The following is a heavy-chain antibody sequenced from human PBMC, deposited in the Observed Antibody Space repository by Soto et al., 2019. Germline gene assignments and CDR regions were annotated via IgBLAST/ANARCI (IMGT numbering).Heavy chain of an antibody. CDR1: GFSFTGYY. D-gene: IGHD6-6*01. V-gene: IGHV1-2*02. Sequence: QVQLVQSGAAVKKPGASVKVSCKASGFSFTGYYIHWLRQAPGQGLEWMGWINAHRGGTEYAQKFQGRVTLTRDTSIATVYLTLTSLTSDDTALYYCAKDLTRQLAYWLDPWGQGTQVTVSS. CDR2: INAHRGGT. J-gene: IGHJ5*02. CDR3: AKDLTRQLAYWLDP.